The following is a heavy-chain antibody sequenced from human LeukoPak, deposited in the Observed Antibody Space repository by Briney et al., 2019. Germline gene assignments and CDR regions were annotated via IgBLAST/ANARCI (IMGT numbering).Heavy chain of an antibody. CDR3: ARHPPRDGSAFDY. J-gene: IGHJ4*02. CDR2: MYYSGTT. V-gene: IGHV4-39*01. CDR1: GGSISSGSYY. Sequence: PSETLSLTCTVSGGSISSGSYYWGWIRQPPGKGLEWIASMYYSGTTFYSPSLKSRVTISLDTSKNQLSLKLGSVTAADTAVYYCARHPPRDGSAFDYWGQGTLVTVSS.